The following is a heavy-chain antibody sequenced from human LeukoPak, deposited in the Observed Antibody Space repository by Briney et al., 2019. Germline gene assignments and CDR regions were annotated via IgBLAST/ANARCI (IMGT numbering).Heavy chain of an antibody. CDR1: GGSISSGSYY. CDR2: IYTTGST. J-gene: IGHJ5*02. Sequence: SQTLSLTCTVSGGSISSGSYYWSWIRQPAGKELEWIGRIYTTGSTNYSPSLKSRVTISADTSKNQFSLKLSSVTAADTAVYYCARANGSGTDGWFDPWGQGTLVTVSS. D-gene: IGHD3-10*01. V-gene: IGHV4-61*02. CDR3: ARANGSGTDGWFDP.